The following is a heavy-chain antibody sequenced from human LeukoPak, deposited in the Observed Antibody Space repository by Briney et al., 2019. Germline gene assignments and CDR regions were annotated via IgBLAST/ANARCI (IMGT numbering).Heavy chain of an antibody. V-gene: IGHV3-23*01. CDR2: ITPNADRT. CDR1: GFTFGSYG. Sequence: GGSLRLSCAASGFTFGSYGLSWVRQAPGKGLEWVSFITPNADRTSYADSVEGRFTISRDNPRNTLYMQMNSLRDEDTALYYCAIVHGYYDGSGYWVQWGQGTLVTVSS. CDR3: AIVHGYYDGSGYWVQ. J-gene: IGHJ1*01. D-gene: IGHD3-22*01.